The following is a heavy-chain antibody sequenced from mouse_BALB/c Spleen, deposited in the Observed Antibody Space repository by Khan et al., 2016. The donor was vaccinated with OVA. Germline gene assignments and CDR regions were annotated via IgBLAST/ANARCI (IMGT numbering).Heavy chain of an antibody. CDR2: ISSGSSSN. CDR3: ASDSNFDY. CDR1: GFTFSRFG. Sequence: DVKLVESGGGLVQPGGSRKLSCAASGFTFSRFGMHWVRQAPEKGLEWVAYISSGSSSNYYADTVKGRFTISRDNPKNTLFLQMTSLRSEDTAMYYCASDSNFDYWGQGTTLTVSS. J-gene: IGHJ2*01. V-gene: IGHV5-17*02.